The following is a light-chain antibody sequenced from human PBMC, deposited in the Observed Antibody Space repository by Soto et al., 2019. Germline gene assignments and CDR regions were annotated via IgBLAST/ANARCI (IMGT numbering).Light chain of an antibody. V-gene: IGKV3-15*01. J-gene: IGKJ1*01. CDR2: GAS. Sequence: EMVMTQSPATLSVSPGERATLSCRASRSVSTNLAWYQQTPGQAPRLLIYGASTRATCLPPRFSASGSGTAFTLTISSLQFADVAFYYCQQYNSWPWTFGQGTKVEMK. CDR3: QQYNSWPWT. CDR1: RSVSTN.